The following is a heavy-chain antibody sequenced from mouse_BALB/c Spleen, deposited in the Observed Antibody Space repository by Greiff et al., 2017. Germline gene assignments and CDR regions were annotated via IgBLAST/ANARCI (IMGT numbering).Heavy chain of an antibody. CDR3: ARDYYYGNYDFMDY. D-gene: IGHD2-1*01. CDR1: GFTFSDYY. Sequence: EVMLVESGGGLVKPGGSLKLSCAASGFTFSDYYMYWVRQTPEKRLEWVATISDGGSYTYYPDSVKGRFTISRDNAKNNLYLQMSSLKSEDTAMYYCARDYYYGNYDFMDYWGKGTSVTVSS. J-gene: IGHJ4*01. V-gene: IGHV5-4*02. CDR2: ISDGGSYT.